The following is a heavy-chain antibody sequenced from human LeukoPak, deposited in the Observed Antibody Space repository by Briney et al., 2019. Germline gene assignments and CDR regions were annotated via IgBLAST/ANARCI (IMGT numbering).Heavy chain of an antibody. CDR3: ASSRTGGYSSSYFNWFDP. V-gene: IGHV4-59*08. CDR1: GGSISSYY. Sequence: PSETLSLTCTVSGGSISSYYWSWIRQPPGKGLEWIGYIYYSGSTNYNPSLKSRVTISVDTSKNQFSLKLSSVIAADTAVYYCASSRTGGYSSSYFNWFDPWGQGTLVTVSS. J-gene: IGHJ5*02. D-gene: IGHD6-13*01. CDR2: IYYSGST.